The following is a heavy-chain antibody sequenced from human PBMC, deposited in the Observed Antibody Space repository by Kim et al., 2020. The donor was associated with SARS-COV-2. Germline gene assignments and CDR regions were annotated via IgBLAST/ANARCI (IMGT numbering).Heavy chain of an antibody. D-gene: IGHD3-3*01. CDR3: ARDGSITIFGVSYYYYGLDV. V-gene: IGHV3-48*03. CDR2: ISSSGSTI. CDR1: GFTFSSYE. J-gene: IGHJ6*02. Sequence: GGSLRLSCAASGFTFSSYEMNWVRQAPGKGLEWVSYISSSGSTIYYADSVKGRFTISRDNAKNSLYLQMNSLRAEDKAVYYCARDGSITIFGVSYYYYGLDVWGQGTTVTVSS.